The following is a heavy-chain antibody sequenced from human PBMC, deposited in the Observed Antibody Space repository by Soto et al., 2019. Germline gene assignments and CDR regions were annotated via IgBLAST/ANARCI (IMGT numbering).Heavy chain of an antibody. CDR1: GFTFSYYT. V-gene: IGHV3-21*01. D-gene: IGHD4-17*01. CDR3: ARIRSDGFDI. Sequence: EVQLVESGGGLVKPGGSLRLSCAASGFTFSYYTMNWVRQAPGKGLEWVASISSSSSHKYSADSVRGRFTFSRDNANHSLYLQMNSLRAEDTAVYYCARIRSDGFDIWGQGTLVTVSS. J-gene: IGHJ3*02. CDR2: ISSSSSHK.